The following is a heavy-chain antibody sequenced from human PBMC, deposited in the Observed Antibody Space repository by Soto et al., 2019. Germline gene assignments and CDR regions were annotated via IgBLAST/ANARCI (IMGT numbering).Heavy chain of an antibody. CDR3: ARPRTGTNHAFDI. J-gene: IGHJ3*02. CDR2: IYPRDSDT. Sequence: GESLKISCKASGYSFTSHWIGWVRQMTGKGLEWMGSIYPRDSDTRSSPSFQGQVTISADKSISTAYLQWSSLKASDTAMYYCARPRTGTNHAFDIWGQGTMVTVSS. V-gene: IGHV5-51*01. D-gene: IGHD3-9*01. CDR1: GYSFTSHW.